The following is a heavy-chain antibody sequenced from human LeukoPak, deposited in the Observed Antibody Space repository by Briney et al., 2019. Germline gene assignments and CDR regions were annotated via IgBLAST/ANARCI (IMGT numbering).Heavy chain of an antibody. CDR1: GFTFSSYA. Sequence: GGSLRLSCAASGFTFSSYAMHWVRQAPGKGLEWVAVISYDGSNKYCADSVKGRFTIPRDNSKNTLYLQMNSLRAEDTAVYYCAREVGGQQLVNFIGYWGQGTLVTVSS. CDR3: AREVGGQQLVNFIGY. J-gene: IGHJ4*02. V-gene: IGHV3-30-3*01. D-gene: IGHD6-13*01. CDR2: ISYDGSNK.